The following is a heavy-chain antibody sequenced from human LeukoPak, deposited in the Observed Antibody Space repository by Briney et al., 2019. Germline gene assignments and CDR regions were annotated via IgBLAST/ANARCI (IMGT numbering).Heavy chain of an antibody. CDR2: ISWNSGTI. CDR3: AKDSADGYRAYYFGMDV. CDR1: GFTFDDYA. Sequence: GGSLRLSCAASGFTFDDYAMHWVRQGPGKGLEWVSGISWNSGTIGYADSVKGRFTISRGNAKNSLYLQLSSLRPEDTALYYCAKDSADGYRAYYFGMDVWGQGTTVTVSS. V-gene: IGHV3-9*01. J-gene: IGHJ6*02. D-gene: IGHD5-24*01.